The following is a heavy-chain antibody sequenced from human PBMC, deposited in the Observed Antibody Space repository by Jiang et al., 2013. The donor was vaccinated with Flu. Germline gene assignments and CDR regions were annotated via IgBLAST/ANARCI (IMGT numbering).Heavy chain of an antibody. CDR3: ARGRGRFWSAYYADY. D-gene: IGHD3-3*01. CDR2: INGGDGKT. Sequence: SGAEVKKPGGSVKISCKASGYTFSSYAVQWVRQAPGQRLEWMGWINGGDGKTKFSQKFQGRVTFTRDTSATTAYMELSTLRSEDTAVYYCARGRGRFWSAYYADYWGQGTLVTVSS. J-gene: IGHJ4*02. CDR1: GYTFSSYA. V-gene: IGHV1-3*01.